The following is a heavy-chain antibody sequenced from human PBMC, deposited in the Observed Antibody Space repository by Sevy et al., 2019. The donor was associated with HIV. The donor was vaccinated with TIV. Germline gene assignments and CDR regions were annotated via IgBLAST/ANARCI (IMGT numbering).Heavy chain of an antibody. Sequence: GGSLRLSCVASEFIFNDAWMHWVRQAPGKGLEWVGRIKSNIDGAAIDYAAPVKGGFTISRDDSKNTVFLQMNSLKRQDTAVYFGTTKGRDCSGIGCQISWGQGTQVTVSS. CDR2: IKSNIDGAAI. CDR3: TTKGRDCSGIGCQIS. V-gene: IGHV3-15*01. CDR1: EFIFNDAW. D-gene: IGHD2-15*01. J-gene: IGHJ5*02.